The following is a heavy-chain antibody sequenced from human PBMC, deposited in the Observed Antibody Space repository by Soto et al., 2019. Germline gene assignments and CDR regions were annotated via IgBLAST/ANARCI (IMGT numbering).Heavy chain of an antibody. D-gene: IGHD4-17*01. J-gene: IGHJ6*02. CDR2: IKSKTDGGTT. Sequence: EVQLVESGGGLVKPGGSLRLSCAASGFTFSNAWMNWVRQAPGKGLEWVGRIKSKTDGGTTDYAAPVKGRFTISRDDSKNTLYLQMNSLKTEDTAVYYCTTDPLTDCCYGDYPFYYYGMDVWGQGTTVTVSS. V-gene: IGHV3-15*07. CDR3: TTDPLTDCCYGDYPFYYYGMDV. CDR1: GFTFSNAW.